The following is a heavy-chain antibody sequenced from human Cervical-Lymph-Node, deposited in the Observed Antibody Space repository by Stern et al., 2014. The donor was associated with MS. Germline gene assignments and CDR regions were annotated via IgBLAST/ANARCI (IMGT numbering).Heavy chain of an antibody. CDR2: VNPFVGTY. Sequence: VQLVESGAEVKKPGSSVKVSCKSSGGICSVRQAPWQRLERRGGVNPFVGTYNYAQKFQGRVTITADTSTNTTYLHLSRLTSADTAVYYCARGSGDNWFGPWGQGTLVTVSS. CDR1: GGICS. CDR3: ARGSGDNWFGP. V-gene: IGHV1-69*06. J-gene: IGHJ5*02. D-gene: IGHD3-10*01.